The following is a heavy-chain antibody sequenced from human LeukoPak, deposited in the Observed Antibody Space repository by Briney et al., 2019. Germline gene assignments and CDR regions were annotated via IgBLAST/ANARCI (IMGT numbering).Heavy chain of an antibody. CDR1: GFIFSNYW. Sequence: GGSLRLSCAASGFIFSNYWMHWLRQAPGKGLVWVSRISGDGISTAYADPVKGRFTISRDSAKNTLYLQMNSLRAEDTAVYYCAREWVLAAAGNGVTWGQGTLVTVSS. CDR3: AREWVLAAAGNGVT. CDR2: ISGDGIST. D-gene: IGHD6-13*01. J-gene: IGHJ4*02. V-gene: IGHV3-74*01.